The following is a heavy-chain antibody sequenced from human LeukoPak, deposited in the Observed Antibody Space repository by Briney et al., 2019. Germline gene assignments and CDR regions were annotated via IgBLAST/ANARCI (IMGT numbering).Heavy chain of an antibody. J-gene: IGHJ6*04. D-gene: IGHD3-10*01. CDR2: ISAYNRNT. V-gene: IGHV1-18*04. CDR1: GYTCTSYG. Sequence: ASVKVSCKASGYTCTSYGISWVRQAPGQGLEWMGWISAYNRNTNYAQKLQGRVTMTTDTSTSTAYMELRSLRSDDTAVYYCARVFPITMVRGVLDDYYGMDVWGKGTTVTVSS. CDR3: ARVFPITMVRGVLDDYYGMDV.